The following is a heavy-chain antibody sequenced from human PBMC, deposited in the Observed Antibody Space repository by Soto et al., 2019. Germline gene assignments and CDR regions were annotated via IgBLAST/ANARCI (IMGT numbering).Heavy chain of an antibody. Sequence: EVQLVESGGDLVQPGGSLRLSCKVSGFTFSDHYMDWVRQTPGKGLEWLGRSKTKTYNYVTDYAASVKGRFIISRGDSKNFLYLQMNSLNTEDTAVYSCVRGHNSFDFWGQGSLVTVSS. CDR2: SKTKTYNYVT. J-gene: IGHJ4*02. CDR1: GFTFSDHY. CDR3: VRGHNSFDF. V-gene: IGHV3-72*01.